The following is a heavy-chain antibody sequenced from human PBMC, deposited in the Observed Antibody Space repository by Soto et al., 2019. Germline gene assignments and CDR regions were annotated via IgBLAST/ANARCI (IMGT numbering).Heavy chain of an antibody. D-gene: IGHD3-10*01. Sequence: GGSLRLSCAASGFTFSSYAMHWVRQAPGKGLEWVAVISYDGSNKYYADSVKGRFTISRDNSKNTLYLQMNSLRAEDTAVYYCARDHPPGPFGELLFPHFDYWGQGTLVTVSS. CDR2: ISYDGSNK. J-gene: IGHJ4*02. CDR1: GFTFSSYA. V-gene: IGHV3-30-3*01. CDR3: ARDHPPGPFGELLFPHFDY.